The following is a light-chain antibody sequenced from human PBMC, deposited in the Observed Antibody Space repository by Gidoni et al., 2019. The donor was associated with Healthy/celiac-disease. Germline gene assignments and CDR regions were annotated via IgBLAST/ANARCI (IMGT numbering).Light chain of an antibody. CDR1: QSVLYSSNNKNY. CDR3: QQYYSTPET. V-gene: IGKV4-1*01. J-gene: IGKJ1*01. Sequence: DIVMTQSPDSLAVSLGERSPINCKSSQSVLYSSNNKNYLAWYQQKPGQPPKLLIYWASTRESGVPDRFSGSGSGTDFTLTISSLQAEDVAVYYCQQYYSTPETFXXXTKVEIK. CDR2: WAS.